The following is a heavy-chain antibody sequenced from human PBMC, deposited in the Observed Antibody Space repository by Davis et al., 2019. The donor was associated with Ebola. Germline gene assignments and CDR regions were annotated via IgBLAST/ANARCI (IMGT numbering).Heavy chain of an antibody. D-gene: IGHD3-10*01. CDR1: GYTFTGYY. CDR2: LNPSAGYT. J-gene: IGHJ3*02. CDR3: ARGVRAAQDAFDI. Sequence: ASVKVSCKASGYTFTGYYVHWVRQAPGQGLEWMGVLNPSAGYTNYAQKFQGRVTITRDTSTSTVYMEVRRLRSDDTAVYYCARGVRAAQDAFDIWGQGTMVIVSS. V-gene: IGHV1-46*01.